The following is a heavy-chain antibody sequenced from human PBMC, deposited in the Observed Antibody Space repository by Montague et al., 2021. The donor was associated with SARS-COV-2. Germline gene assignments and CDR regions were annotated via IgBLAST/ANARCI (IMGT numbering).Heavy chain of an antibody. D-gene: IGHD3-3*01. CDR1: GGSISSGGYY. Sequence: TLSLTCTVSGGSISSGGYYWSWIRRHPGKGLEWIGYIYYSGSTYYXSSLKSRVTISVDTSKNQFSLKLSSVTAADTAVYYCARVVTIFGVGDTFDYWGQGTLVTVSS. CDR2: IYYSGST. V-gene: IGHV4-31*03. J-gene: IGHJ4*02. CDR3: ARVVTIFGVGDTFDY.